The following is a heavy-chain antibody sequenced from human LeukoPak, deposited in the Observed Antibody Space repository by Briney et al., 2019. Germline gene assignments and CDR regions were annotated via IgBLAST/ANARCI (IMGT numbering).Heavy chain of an antibody. CDR1: GFTFSSYS. CDR2: ISSSSSYI. V-gene: IGHV3-21*01. J-gene: IGHJ3*02. D-gene: IGHD2-2*02. CDR3: ARGPYQLLYGDAFDI. Sequence: PGGSLRLSCAASGFTFSSYSMNWARQAPGKGLEGVSSISSSSSYIYYADSVKGRFTISRDNAKNSLYLQMNSLRAEDTAVYYCARGPYQLLYGDAFDIWGQGTMVTVSS.